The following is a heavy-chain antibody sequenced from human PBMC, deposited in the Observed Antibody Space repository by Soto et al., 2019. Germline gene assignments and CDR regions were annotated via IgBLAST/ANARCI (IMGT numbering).Heavy chain of an antibody. CDR1: GYTFTSYA. CDR3: ARRLYGGYPYFDY. D-gene: IGHD5-12*01. CDR2: INAGNGNT. V-gene: IGHV1-3*01. Sequence: VSLNVSCKASGYTFTSYAMHWVRQAPGQRLEWMGWINAGNGNTKYSQKFQGRVTITRDTSASTAYMELSSLRSEDTAVYYCARRLYGGYPYFDYWGQGTLVTVSS. J-gene: IGHJ4*02.